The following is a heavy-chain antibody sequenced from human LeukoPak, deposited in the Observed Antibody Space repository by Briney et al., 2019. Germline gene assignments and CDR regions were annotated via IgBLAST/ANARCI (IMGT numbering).Heavy chain of an antibody. J-gene: IGHJ4*02. CDR2: ISWSSGSI. CDR1: GFTFDDYA. Sequence: GRSLRLSCAASGFTFDDYAMHWVRQAPGKGLEWVSGISWSSGSIGYADSVKGRFTISRDDAKNSLYLQMNSLRAEDMALYYCAKSGTSGYAFDYWGQGTLVTVSS. D-gene: IGHD3-22*01. V-gene: IGHV3-9*03. CDR3: AKSGTSGYAFDY.